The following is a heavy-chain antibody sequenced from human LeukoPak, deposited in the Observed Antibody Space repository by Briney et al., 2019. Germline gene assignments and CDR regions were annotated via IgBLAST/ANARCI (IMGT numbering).Heavy chain of an antibody. CDR1: GESISGFY. CDR3: ASSSVADHYFDY. J-gene: IGHJ4*02. CDR2: IYYSGST. V-gene: IGHV4-59*12. Sequence: SETLSLTCTVSGESISGFYWTWIRQPPGKGLERIGYIYYSGSTNYNPSLKSRVTISVDTSKNQFSLKLSSVTAADTAVYYCASSSVADHYFDYWGQGTLVTVSS. D-gene: IGHD6-19*01.